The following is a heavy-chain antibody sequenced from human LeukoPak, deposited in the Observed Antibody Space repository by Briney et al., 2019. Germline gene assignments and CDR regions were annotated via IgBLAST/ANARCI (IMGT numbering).Heavy chain of an antibody. CDR1: GYTFTSYY. J-gene: IGHJ5*02. CDR3: ARDLRDGSGGYFGGGVWFDP. V-gene: IGHV1-46*01. D-gene: IGHD3-10*01. Sequence: ASVKVSCKASGYTFTSYYMHWVRQAPGQGLEWMGIINPSGGSTSYAQKFQGRVTMTRDTSTSTVYTELSGLRSEDTAVYYCARDLRDGSGGYFGGGVWFDPWGQGTLVTVSS. CDR2: INPSGGST.